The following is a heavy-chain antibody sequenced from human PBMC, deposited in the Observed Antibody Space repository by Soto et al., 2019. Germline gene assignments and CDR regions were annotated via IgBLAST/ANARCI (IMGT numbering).Heavy chain of an antibody. CDR1: EYSFTTYA. Sequence: ASVKVSCKASEYSFTTYAVHWVRQAPGQRLEWMGWINAANGDTKYSQEFQGRVTITRDTSASTAYMELSSLRSEDTAVYYCARAPFDYWGQGTLVTVSS. CDR3: ARAPFDY. CDR2: INAANGDT. V-gene: IGHV1-3*01. J-gene: IGHJ4*02.